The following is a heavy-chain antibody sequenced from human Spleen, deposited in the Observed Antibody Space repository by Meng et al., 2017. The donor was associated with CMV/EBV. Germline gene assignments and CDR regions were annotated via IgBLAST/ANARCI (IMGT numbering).Heavy chain of an antibody. CDR1: FSNAW. V-gene: IGHV3-15*01. J-gene: IGHJ4*02. CDR3: TTETYYYDTFSPAYLDY. D-gene: IGHD3-22*01. CDR2: IKSKTDGGTT. Sequence: FSNAWMSWVRQAPGKGLEWVGRIKSKTDGGTTDYAAPVKGRFTISRDDSKNTLYLQMNSLKTEDTAVYYCTTETYYYDTFSPAYLDYWGQGTLVTVSS.